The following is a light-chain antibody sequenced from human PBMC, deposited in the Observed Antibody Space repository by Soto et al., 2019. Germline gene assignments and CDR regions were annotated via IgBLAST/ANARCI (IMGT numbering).Light chain of an antibody. CDR2: AAS. V-gene: IGKV1-17*01. Sequence: DVQMTQSPSSLSASVGDRVTITCRASQGIRNDLGWYQQKPGKATKRLIYAASSLQSGVPSRFSGSGSAAEFTPTISCLQPEDFATCCWLQHNSYRRTVGQGTKVEIK. J-gene: IGKJ1*01. CDR1: QGIRND. CDR3: LQHNSYRRT.